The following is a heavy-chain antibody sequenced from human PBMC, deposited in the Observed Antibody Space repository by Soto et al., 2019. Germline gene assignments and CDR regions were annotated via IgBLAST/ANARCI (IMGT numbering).Heavy chain of an antibody. D-gene: IGHD2-2*01. J-gene: IGHJ6*02. CDR1: GFTFSNYA. Sequence: GGSLRLSCSASGFTFSNYALHWARQAPGKGLAYVSSISSNGGFTYYSDSVKGRFTISRDNSKNTLSLQMTSLRPEDTAVYYCVTTGHCSGTRCYEFRDYYYGMDVWGQGTTVTVSS. CDR3: VTTGHCSGTRCYEFRDYYYGMDV. V-gene: IGHV3-64D*06. CDR2: ISSNGGFT.